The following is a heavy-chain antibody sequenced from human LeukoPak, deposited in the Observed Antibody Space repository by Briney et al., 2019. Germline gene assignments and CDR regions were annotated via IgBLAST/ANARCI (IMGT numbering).Heavy chain of an antibody. CDR1: GGSISSSSYY. J-gene: IGHJ4*02. CDR2: IYYTGST. V-gene: IGHV4-39*07. Sequence: SETLSLTCTVSGGSISSSSYYWGWIRQPPGKGLEWIGSIYYTGSTYYNPSLKTLVTISVDTSKSQFSLKLSSVTAADTAVYYCARGSYPGWYNGEFDYRGQGTLVIVSS. D-gene: IGHD6-19*01. CDR3: ARGSYPGWYNGEFDY.